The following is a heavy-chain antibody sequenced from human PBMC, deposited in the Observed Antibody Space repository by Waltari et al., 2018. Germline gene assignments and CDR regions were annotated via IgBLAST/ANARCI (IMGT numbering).Heavy chain of an antibody. CDR1: GLSFDEYS. CDR3: ARGKAFDP. V-gene: IGHV3-21*06. CDR2: LNNGGDYK. J-gene: IGHJ5*02. Sequence: VRLVESGGGRVEPGESLRLSCVGSGLSFDEYSMTWVRQAPGKGLEWVSSLNNGGDYKGYADSVEGRFTISRDNDKNTLYLQMNDLRVDDTAIYYCARGKAFDPWGQGTRVNVSS.